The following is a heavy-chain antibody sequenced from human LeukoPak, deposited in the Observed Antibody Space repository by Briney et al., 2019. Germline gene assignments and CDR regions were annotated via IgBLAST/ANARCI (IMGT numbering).Heavy chain of an antibody. Sequence: GGSLRLSCAASGFTFSSYTMNWVRQAPGKGLEWVSSISSSSSYIYYADSVKGRFTISRDNAKNSLYLQMNSLRAEDTAVYYCARDLVNPYSSGWYPSYYMDVWGKGTTVTVSS. CDR1: GFTFSSYT. CDR3: ARDLVNPYSSGWYPSYYMDV. J-gene: IGHJ6*03. V-gene: IGHV3-21*01. CDR2: ISSSSSYI. D-gene: IGHD6-19*01.